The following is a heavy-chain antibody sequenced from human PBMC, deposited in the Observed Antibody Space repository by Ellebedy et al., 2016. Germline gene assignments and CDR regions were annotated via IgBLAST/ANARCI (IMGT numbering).Heavy chain of an antibody. Sequence: GGSLRLSCKGSGYNFATDWIGWVRQMPGKGLEWMGIIFPGDSDTRYSPSFQGQVTMSADKSISTAYLQWSSLKASDTAMYYCASGIPQRDFDSWGQGTLVTVSS. D-gene: IGHD2-21*01. V-gene: IGHV5-51*01. CDR3: ASGIPQRDFDS. CDR1: GYNFATDW. J-gene: IGHJ4*02. CDR2: IFPGDSDT.